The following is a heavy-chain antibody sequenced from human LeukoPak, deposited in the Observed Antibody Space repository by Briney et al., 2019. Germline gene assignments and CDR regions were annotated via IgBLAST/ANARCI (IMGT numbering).Heavy chain of an antibody. CDR1: GFTFSSYA. CDR3: AKGCQRWLQLHY. Sequence: AGGSLRLSCAASGFTFSSYAMHWVRQAPGKGLEWVAVISYDGSNKYYADSVKGRFTISRDNSKNTLYLQMNSLRAEDTAVYYCAKGCQRWLQLHYWAQRTLVTVSS. J-gene: IGHJ4*02. CDR2: ISYDGSNK. D-gene: IGHD5-24*01. V-gene: IGHV3-30*04.